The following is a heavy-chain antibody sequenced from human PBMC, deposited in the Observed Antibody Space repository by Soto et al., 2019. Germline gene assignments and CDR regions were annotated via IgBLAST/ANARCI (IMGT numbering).Heavy chain of an antibody. CDR1: GFTLSRYW. V-gene: IGHV3-74*01. Sequence: GGSLRLSCAASGFTLSRYWMHWVRQAPGKGLVWVSRINSDGSSTSYADSVKGRFTISRDSAKNTLYLQMNSLRAEDTAVYYCARDPAPSGWYDYWGQGTLVPVSS. D-gene: IGHD6-19*01. J-gene: IGHJ4*02. CDR3: ARDPAPSGWYDY. CDR2: INSDGSST.